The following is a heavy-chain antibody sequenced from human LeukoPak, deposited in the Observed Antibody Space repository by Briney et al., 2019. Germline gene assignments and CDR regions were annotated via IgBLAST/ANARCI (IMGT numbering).Heavy chain of an antibody. CDR3: AKSGSSSVIGAYYYYYMDV. V-gene: IGHV3-23*01. J-gene: IGHJ6*03. D-gene: IGHD6-6*01. Sequence: GGSLRLSCAASGFTFGNFWMSWVRQAPGKGLEWVSAISGSGGSTYYADSVKGRFTISRDNSKNTLYLQMNSLRAEDTAVCYCAKSGSSSVIGAYYYYYMDVWGKGTTVTISS. CDR2: ISGSGGST. CDR1: GFTFGNFW.